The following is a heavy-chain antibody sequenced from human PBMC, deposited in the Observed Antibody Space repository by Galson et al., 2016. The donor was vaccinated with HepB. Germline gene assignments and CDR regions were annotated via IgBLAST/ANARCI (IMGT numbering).Heavy chain of an antibody. V-gene: IGHV3-48*03. Sequence: SLRLSCAVSGFTFSDYEMNWVRQAPGRGLEWVSYISSSGRTVYYADSVKGRVTISRDNAKNSLYLQMNSLRAEDTAVYYCARVFLSGAFDYWGQGTLVTVSS. CDR2: ISSSGRTV. CDR3: ARVFLSGAFDY. CDR1: GFTFSDYE. J-gene: IGHJ4*02. D-gene: IGHD3-10*01.